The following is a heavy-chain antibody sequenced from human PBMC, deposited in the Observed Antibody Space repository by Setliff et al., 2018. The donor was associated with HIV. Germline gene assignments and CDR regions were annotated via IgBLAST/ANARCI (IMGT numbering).Heavy chain of an antibody. CDR1: GFTFSSYT. V-gene: IGHV3-21*01. Sequence: GGSLRLSCAASGFTFSSYTINWVCQAPGEGLEWVSSISSSGGYIYYADSVKGRFTIFRDNAKKSVYLELNSLRAEDTAVYYCARLPQDVRSSIDFWGQGTLVTVSS. J-gene: IGHJ4*02. CDR2: ISSSGGYI. CDR3: ARLPQDVRSSIDF. D-gene: IGHD6-6*01.